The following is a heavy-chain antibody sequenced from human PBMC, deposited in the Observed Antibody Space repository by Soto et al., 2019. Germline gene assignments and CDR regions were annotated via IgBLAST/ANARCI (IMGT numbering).Heavy chain of an antibody. D-gene: IGHD2-15*01. CDR3: IDSRQYCSGGSCSSQYYYYGMDV. CDR1: GFTFSNAW. V-gene: IGHV3-15*01. CDR2: IKSKTDGGTT. Sequence: GSLRLSCAASGFTFSNAWMSWVRQAPGKGLEWVGRIKSKTDGGTTDYAEPEKGRFTISRDDSKNTLYLQMNSLKTEDIAVYYCIDSRQYCSGGSCSSQYYYYGMDVWGQGTTVTVSS. J-gene: IGHJ6*02.